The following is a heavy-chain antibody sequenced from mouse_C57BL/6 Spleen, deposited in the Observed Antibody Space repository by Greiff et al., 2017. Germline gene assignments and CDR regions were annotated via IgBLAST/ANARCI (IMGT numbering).Heavy chain of an antibody. J-gene: IGHJ4*01. D-gene: IGHD2-1*01. CDR1: GFSFNTYA. V-gene: IGHV10-1*01. CDR3: VRHGYYGNFPYYAMDY. Sequence: EAGGGLVQPKGSLKLSCAASGFSFNTYAMNWVRQAPGKGLEWVARIRSKSNNYATYYADSVKDRFTISRDDSESMLYLQMNNLKTEDTAMYYCVRHGYYGNFPYYAMDYWGQGTSVTVSS. CDR2: IRSKSNNYAT.